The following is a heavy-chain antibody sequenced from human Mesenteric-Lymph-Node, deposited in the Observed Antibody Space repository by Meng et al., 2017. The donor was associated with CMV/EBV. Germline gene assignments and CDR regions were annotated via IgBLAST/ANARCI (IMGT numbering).Heavy chain of an antibody. CDR1: GFTVSSNY. CDR2: IYSGGST. CDR3: ARGVDGEFDY. D-gene: IGHD3-10*01. V-gene: IGHV3-53*01. J-gene: IGHJ4*02. Sequence: GESLKISCAASGFTVSSNYMSWVRQAPGKGLEWVSVIYSGGSTYYADSVKGRFTISRDNSKNTLYLQINSLRAEDTAVYYCARGVDGEFDYWGQGTLVTVSS.